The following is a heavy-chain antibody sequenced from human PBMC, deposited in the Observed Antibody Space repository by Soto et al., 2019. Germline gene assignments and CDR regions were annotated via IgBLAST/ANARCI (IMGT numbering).Heavy chain of an antibody. V-gene: IGHV5-51*04. CDR2: IYPGDSDT. J-gene: IGHJ6*04. CDR1: GYSFTSYW. Sequence: GESLNFSCKGSGYSFTSYWIGWVRQMPGKGLEWMGIIYPGDSDTRYIPSFQGQVTISADKPISAPYLHWSILKASDTPIYYCAIIPPILEYSSSFYGRAVGGKGTTVTFPS. CDR3: AIIPPILEYSSSFYGRAV. D-gene: IGHD6-6*01.